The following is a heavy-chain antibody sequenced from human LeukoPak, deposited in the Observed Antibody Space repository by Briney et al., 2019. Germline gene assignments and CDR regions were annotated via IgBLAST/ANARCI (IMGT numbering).Heavy chain of an antibody. CDR2: TESKADGGTT. J-gene: IGHJ1*01. V-gene: IGHV3-15*04. CDR3: TTDGLYGDYGYFQH. D-gene: IGHD4-17*01. CDR1: GFTFSNAW. Sequence: GGSLRLSCAVSGFTFSNAWMSWVRQAPGKGMEWVGHTESKADGGTTDYAAPVKGRFTISRDDSKNTLYLQMNSLKTEDTAAYYRTTDGLYGDYGYFQHWGQGTLVTVSS.